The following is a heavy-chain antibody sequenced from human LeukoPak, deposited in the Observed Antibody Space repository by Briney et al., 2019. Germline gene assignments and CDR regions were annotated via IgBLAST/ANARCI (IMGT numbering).Heavy chain of an antibody. CDR2: IYTSGST. Sequence: SQTLSLTCTVSGGSISSGSYYWNWIRQPAGKGLEWIGRIYTSGSTNYDPSLKSRVTISVDTSKNQFSLKLSSVTAADTAVYYCARGITMVRGEEDFDYWGQGTLVTVSS. D-gene: IGHD3-10*01. J-gene: IGHJ4*02. CDR3: ARGITMVRGEEDFDY. CDR1: GGSISSGSYY. V-gene: IGHV4-61*02.